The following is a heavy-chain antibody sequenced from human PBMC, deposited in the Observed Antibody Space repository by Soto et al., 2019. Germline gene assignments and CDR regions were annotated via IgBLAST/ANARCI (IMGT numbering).Heavy chain of an antibody. D-gene: IGHD6-19*01. CDR3: ASLAVAGYYFFGMDV. V-gene: IGHV1-18*01. Sequence: ASVKVSCKASGYTFTSYGISWVRQAPGQGLEWMGWISAKNGNTNYAQKLQGRVTMTTDTSTSTAYMELRSLRSDDTAVYYCASLAVAGYYFFGMDVWGQGTTVTVSS. J-gene: IGHJ6*02. CDR1: GYTFTSYG. CDR2: ISAKNGNT.